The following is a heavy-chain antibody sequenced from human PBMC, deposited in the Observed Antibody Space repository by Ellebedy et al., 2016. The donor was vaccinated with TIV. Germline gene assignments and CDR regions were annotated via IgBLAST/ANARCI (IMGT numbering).Heavy chain of an antibody. CDR3: ARRPNYYGMDV. D-gene: IGHD6-6*01. Sequence: GESLKISCAASGFTLSSSAMSWVRQAPGKGLEWVSSITIAGNPHYADSVKGRFTISRDNSKNTLYLQMNSLRAEDTAVYYCARRPNYYGMDVWGQGTTVTVSS. CDR1: GFTLSSSA. V-gene: IGHV3-23*01. J-gene: IGHJ6*02. CDR2: ITIAGNP.